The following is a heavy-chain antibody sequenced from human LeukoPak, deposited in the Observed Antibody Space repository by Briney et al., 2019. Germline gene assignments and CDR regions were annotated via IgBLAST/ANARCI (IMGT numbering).Heavy chain of an antibody. D-gene: IGHD2-8*01. J-gene: IGHJ5*02. CDR1: GGSISSYY. Sequence: SETLSLTCTVSGGSISSYYWSWIRQPPGNGLEWIGYIYYSGSTNYNPSPKSRVTISLDTSKNQFSLNLNSVTAADTAVYYCAREGDKYANWFDTWGQGTLVTVSS. CDR3: AREGDKYANWFDT. CDR2: IYYSGST. V-gene: IGHV4-59*01.